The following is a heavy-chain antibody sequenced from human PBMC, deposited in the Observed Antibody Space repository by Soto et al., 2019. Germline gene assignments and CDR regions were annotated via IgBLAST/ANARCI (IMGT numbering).Heavy chain of an antibody. CDR2: IYYSGST. CDR3: ASPYCSGGSCYSPSFDY. CDR1: GGSISSGDYY. Sequence: QVQLQESGPGLVKPAQTLSLTCTVSGGSISSGDYYWSWIRQPPGKGLEWIGYIYYSGSTYYNPSLKSRVTISVDASKNQFSLTLSPVTAADTAVYYCASPYCSGGSCYSPSFDYWGQGTLVTVSS. V-gene: IGHV4-30-4*01. J-gene: IGHJ4*02. D-gene: IGHD2-15*01.